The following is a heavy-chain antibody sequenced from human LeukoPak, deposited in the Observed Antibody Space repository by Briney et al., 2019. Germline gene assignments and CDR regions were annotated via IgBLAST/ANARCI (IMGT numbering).Heavy chain of an antibody. CDR3: ARDLRITMVRGLSNWFDP. Sequence: SRTPSLTCAISGDSVSSNSAAWNWIRQSPSRGLEWLGRTYYRSKWYNDYAVSVKSRITINPDTSKNQFSLQLNSVTPEDTAVYYCARDLRITMVRGLSNWFDPWGQGTLVTVSS. D-gene: IGHD3-10*01. J-gene: IGHJ5*02. CDR2: TYYRSKWYN. V-gene: IGHV6-1*01. CDR1: GDSVSSNSAA.